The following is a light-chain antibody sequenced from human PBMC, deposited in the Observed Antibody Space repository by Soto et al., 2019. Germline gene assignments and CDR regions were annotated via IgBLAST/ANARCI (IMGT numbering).Light chain of an antibody. CDR2: KAS. Sequence: DIQLTQSPSTLSASVGDRVTITCRASLSISSWLAWYQQKPGKAPKLLIYKASSLESGVPSRCSGSGSGTEFALTITSLQPADFAIYYCQQYNSYSPTFGQGTKVE. V-gene: IGKV1-5*03. J-gene: IGKJ1*01. CDR1: LSISSW. CDR3: QQYNSYSPT.